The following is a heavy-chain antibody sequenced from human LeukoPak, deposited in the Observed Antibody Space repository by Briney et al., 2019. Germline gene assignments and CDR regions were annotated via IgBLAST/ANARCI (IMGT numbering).Heavy chain of an antibody. D-gene: IGHD6-13*01. CDR3: ARSAFLVTAPGLYYFDY. Sequence: SHTLSLTCTVSGGSISSYYWSWIRQPARKGLEWIGHIYNRGSTNYNPSLKVRDTMSVATSKNQFSLHLSSVTAADTAVYYCARSAFLVTAPGLYYFDYWGQGTLVAVSS. CDR2: IYNRGST. J-gene: IGHJ4*02. CDR1: GGSISSYY. V-gene: IGHV4-4*07.